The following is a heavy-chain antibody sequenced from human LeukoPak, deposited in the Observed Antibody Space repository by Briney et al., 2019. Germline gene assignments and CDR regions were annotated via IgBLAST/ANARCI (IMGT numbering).Heavy chain of an antibody. V-gene: IGHV5-51*01. J-gene: IGHJ4*02. CDR2: IYPGDSAT. CDR3: ARHSRSFSDY. CDR1: GYPFTSYW. Sequence: LGESLKISCKGSGYPFTSYWIGWVRQMPGKGLEWMGIIYPGDSATTYSPSFQGQVTISADKSISTAYLQWSSLKASDTAMYYCARHSRSFSDYWGQGTLVTVSS. D-gene: IGHD2-2*01.